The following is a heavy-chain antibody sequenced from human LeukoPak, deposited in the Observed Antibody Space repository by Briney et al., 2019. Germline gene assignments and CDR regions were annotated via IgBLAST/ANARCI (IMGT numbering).Heavy chain of an antibody. D-gene: IGHD4-17*01. CDR2: ISYDGSNK. Sequence: GGSLRLSCAASGFTFSSYAMHWVRQAPGKGLEWVAVISYDGSNKYYADSVKGRFTISRDNSKNTLYLQMNSLRAEDTAVYYCARETMTTVTDYWGQGTLVTVSS. V-gene: IGHV3-30-3*01. CDR3: ARETMTTVTDY. J-gene: IGHJ4*02. CDR1: GFTFSSYA.